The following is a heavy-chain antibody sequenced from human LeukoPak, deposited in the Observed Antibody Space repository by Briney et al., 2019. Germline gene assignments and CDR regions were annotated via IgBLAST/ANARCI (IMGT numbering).Heavy chain of an antibody. CDR2: ISYDGSDK. CDR1: GFTFYNYG. Sequence: GGSLRLSCAASGFTFYNYGMHWVRQAPGKGLEWVAIISYDGSDKYYADSVKGRFTISRDNSKNTLYLQMNSLRAEDTAVYYCAKVRVVFNWNYAYYFDSWGQGTLVTVSS. CDR3: AKVRVVFNWNYAYYFDS. V-gene: IGHV3-30*18. J-gene: IGHJ4*02. D-gene: IGHD1-7*01.